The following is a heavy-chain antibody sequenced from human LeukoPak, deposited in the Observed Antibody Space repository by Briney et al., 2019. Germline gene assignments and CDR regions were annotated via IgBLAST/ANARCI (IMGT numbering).Heavy chain of an antibody. D-gene: IGHD5-18*01. CDR3: ATKRGYSYGSPH. V-gene: IGHV1-69*13. J-gene: IGHJ4*02. Sequence: SVKVSCKASGGTFSSYAISWVRQAPGQGLKWMGGIIPILGTANYAQKFQGRVTITADESTSTAYMELSSLRSEDTAVYYCATKRGYSYGSPHWGQGTLVTVSS. CDR2: IIPILGTA. CDR1: GGTFSSYA.